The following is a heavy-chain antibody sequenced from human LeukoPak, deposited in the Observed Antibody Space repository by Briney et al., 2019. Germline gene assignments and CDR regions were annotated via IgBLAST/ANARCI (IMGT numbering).Heavy chain of an antibody. V-gene: IGHV3-15*01. CDR3: TTGTPPGYCSSTSCYRGDAFDI. CDR2: IKSKTDGGTT. CDR1: GFTFSNAW. D-gene: IGHD2-2*01. Sequence: GGSLRLSCAASGFTFSNAWMSWVRQAPGKGLEWVGRIKSKTDGGTTDYAAPVKGRFTISRDDSKNTLHLQMNSLKTEDTAVYYCTTGTPPGYCSSTSCYRGDAFDIWGQGTMVTVSS. J-gene: IGHJ3*02.